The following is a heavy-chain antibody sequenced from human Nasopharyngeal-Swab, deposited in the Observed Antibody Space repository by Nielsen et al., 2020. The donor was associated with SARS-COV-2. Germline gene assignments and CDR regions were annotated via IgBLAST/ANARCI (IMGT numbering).Heavy chain of an antibody. V-gene: IGHV4-59*13. Sequence: LETLSLTCTASGGSISSYYLRWIRQPSGKGLAWIGYIYYSGSTNYNPSLKSRVTISVDTSKNQFSLKLSSVTAADTAVYYCARGSGYYDSSGYSDYWGQGTLVTVSS. CDR2: IYYSGST. J-gene: IGHJ4*02. CDR3: ARGSGYYDSSGYSDY. CDR1: GGSISSYY. D-gene: IGHD3-22*01.